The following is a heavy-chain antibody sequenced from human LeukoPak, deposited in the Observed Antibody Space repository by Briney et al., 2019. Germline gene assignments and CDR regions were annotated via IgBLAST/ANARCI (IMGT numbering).Heavy chain of an antibody. CDR3: ARVQLRSRVGYFDY. V-gene: IGHV3-66*01. J-gene: IGHJ4*02. Sequence: QPGGSLRLSCAASGFTVSSNYMSWVRQAPGKGLEWVSVIYSGGSTYSADSVKGGFTISRDNSKNTVYLQMNSLRAEDTAVYYCARVQLRSRVGYFDYWGQGTLVTVSS. D-gene: IGHD5-24*01. CDR1: GFTVSSNY. CDR2: IYSGGST.